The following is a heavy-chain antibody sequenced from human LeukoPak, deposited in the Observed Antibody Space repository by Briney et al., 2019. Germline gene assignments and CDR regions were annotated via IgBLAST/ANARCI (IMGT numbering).Heavy chain of an antibody. Sequence: SESLSLTCTVSGGSISSSSYYWGWIRQPPGKGLEWFGSIYYSGSTYYNPSLKSRVTISVDTSKNQFSLKLSSVTAADTAVYYCARQRPSLVPAATSKDYYYYYGMDVWGQGTTVTVSS. CDR3: ARQRPSLVPAATSKDYYYYYGMDV. CDR1: GGSISSSSYY. J-gene: IGHJ6*02. CDR2: IYYSGST. D-gene: IGHD2-2*01. V-gene: IGHV4-39*01.